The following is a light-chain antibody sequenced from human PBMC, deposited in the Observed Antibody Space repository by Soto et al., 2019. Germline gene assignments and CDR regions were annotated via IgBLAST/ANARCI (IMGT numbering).Light chain of an antibody. Sequence: EIVFTQSPGTLSLSPGERSTLSCSASQSVSSSYLAWYQQKPGQAPRLLIYGASSRATGIPDRFSGSGSETDFTLTISRLEPEDFALYYCQQYGSSAPITFGQGTRLEI. CDR2: GAS. CDR3: QQYGSSAPIT. J-gene: IGKJ5*01. CDR1: QSVSSSY. V-gene: IGKV3-20*01.